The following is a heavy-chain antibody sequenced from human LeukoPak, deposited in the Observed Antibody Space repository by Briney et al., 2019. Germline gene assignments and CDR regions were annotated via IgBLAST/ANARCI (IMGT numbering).Heavy chain of an antibody. V-gene: IGHV1-18*01. CDR1: GYTFTTYG. CDR3: AREGKVGTTNPWFDS. Sequence: ASVKVSCKASGYTFTTYGISWVRQAPGQGLEWMGWISAYNGNTNYAQNFQGRLTMTTDTSTSTAYMELRSLRSDDTAVYYCAREGKVGTTNPWFDSWGQGTLVIVSS. J-gene: IGHJ5*01. D-gene: IGHD1-26*01. CDR2: ISAYNGNT.